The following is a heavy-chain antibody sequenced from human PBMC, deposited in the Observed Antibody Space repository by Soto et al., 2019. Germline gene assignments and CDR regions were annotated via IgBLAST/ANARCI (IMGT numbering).Heavy chain of an antibody. CDR1: GFTFSSYA. J-gene: IGHJ4*02. CDR2: ISYDGSNK. D-gene: IGHD3-3*01. CDR3: ARDGKTYYDFWSGYLAY. V-gene: IGHV3-30-3*01. Sequence: VGSLRLSCAASGFTFSSYAMHWVRQAPGKGLEWVAVISYDGSNKYYADSVKGRFTISRDNSKNTLYLQMNSLRAEDTAVYYCARDGKTYYDFWSGYLAYWGQGTLVTVSS.